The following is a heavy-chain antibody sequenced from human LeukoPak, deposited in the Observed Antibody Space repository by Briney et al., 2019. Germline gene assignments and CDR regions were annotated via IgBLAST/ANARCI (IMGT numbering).Heavy chain of an antibody. Sequence: GGSLRLSCAASGFTFSTYAMSWVRQAPGKGLEWVSAISGSGGSTYYADSVKGRFTISRDRSKNTLYLQMNSLRAEDTAVYYCARDGGYYRAYDYWGQGTLVTVSS. CDR2: ISGSGGST. V-gene: IGHV3-23*01. CDR1: GFTFSTYA. D-gene: IGHD3-3*01. CDR3: ARDGGYYRAYDY. J-gene: IGHJ4*02.